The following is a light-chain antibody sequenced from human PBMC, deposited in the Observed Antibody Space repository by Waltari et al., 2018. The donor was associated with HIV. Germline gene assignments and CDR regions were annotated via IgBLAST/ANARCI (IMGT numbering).Light chain of an antibody. CDR2: EGT. Sequence: QSALTQTASVSGSPGQSITISCTGTSSDVGSYKFVSWYQQHPGKAPKFMIYEGTKRPSGVSNRFSGSKSGNTASLTISGLQAEDEADYHCCSYAGNNTLVFGGGTKLTVI. CDR1: SSDVGSYKF. J-gene: IGLJ3*02. V-gene: IGLV2-23*01. CDR3: CSYAGNNTLV.